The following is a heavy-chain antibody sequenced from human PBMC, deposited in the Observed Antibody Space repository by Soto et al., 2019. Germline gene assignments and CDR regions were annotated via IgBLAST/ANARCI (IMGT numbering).Heavy chain of an antibody. CDR2: IIPIFGTA. D-gene: IGHD3-16*02. CDR3: ERDPQYDYVWGSYRYHWFDP. J-gene: IGHJ5*02. V-gene: IGHV1-69*13. Sequence: ASVKVSCKASGGTFSSYAISWVRQAPGQGLEWMGGIIPIFGTANYAQKFQGRVTITADESTSTAYMELSSLRSEDTAVYYCERDPQYDYVWGSYRYHWFDPWG. CDR1: GGTFSSYA.